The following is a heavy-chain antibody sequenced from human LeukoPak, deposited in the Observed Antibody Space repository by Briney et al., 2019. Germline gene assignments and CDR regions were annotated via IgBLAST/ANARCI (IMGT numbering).Heavy chain of an antibody. D-gene: IGHD3-22*01. V-gene: IGHV1-18*01. CDR3: ARGGHYYYDSSGYYY. CDR1: GYTFTGYG. CDR2: NSAYNGNT. J-gene: IGHJ4*02. Sequence: ASVKVSCKASGYTFTGYGISWVRQAPGQGLEWMGWNSAYNGNTNYAQKLQGRVTMTTDTSTSTAYMELRSLRSDDTAVYYCARGGHYYYDSSGYYYWGQGTLVTVSS.